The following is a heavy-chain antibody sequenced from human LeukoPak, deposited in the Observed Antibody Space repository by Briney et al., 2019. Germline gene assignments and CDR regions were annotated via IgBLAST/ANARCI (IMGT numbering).Heavy chain of an antibody. V-gene: IGHV4-61*09. J-gene: IGHJ3*02. CDR2: IYTSGST. CDR1: GDSISSGTYY. CDR3: ARAPTVTTSAFDI. D-gene: IGHD4-17*01. Sequence: SETLSLTCSVSGDSISSGTYYWSWIRQPAGKGLECIGHIYTSGSTDYNPSLKSRVTISVDTSKNQFSLKLSSVTAADTAVYYCARAPTVTTSAFDIWGQGTMVTVSS.